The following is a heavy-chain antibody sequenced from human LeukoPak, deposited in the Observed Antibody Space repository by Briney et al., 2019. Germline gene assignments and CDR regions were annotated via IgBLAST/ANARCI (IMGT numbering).Heavy chain of an antibody. D-gene: IGHD1-26*01. CDR2: ISSSSSYI. V-gene: IGHV3-21*01. CDR3: ARVLVGATNFDY. CDR1: GFTFSSCS. J-gene: IGHJ4*02. Sequence: GGSLRLSCAASGFTFSSCSMNWDRQAPGKGLEWVSSISSSSSYIYYADSVKGRFTISRDNAKNSLYLQMNSLRAEDTAVYYCARVLVGATNFDYWGQGTLVTVSS.